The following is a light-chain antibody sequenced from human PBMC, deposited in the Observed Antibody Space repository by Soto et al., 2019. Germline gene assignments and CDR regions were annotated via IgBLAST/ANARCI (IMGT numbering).Light chain of an antibody. Sequence: DIQMTQSPSSLSASVGDRVAITGRARQRISNYLNWYQQKPGKAPKLLIYAASTLQSGVPSRFSGSGSGTAFTLTISSLQPEDFATYYCQQSYSTPRTFGQGTKVDIK. V-gene: IGKV1-39*01. CDR1: QRISNY. CDR2: AAS. CDR3: QQSYSTPRT. J-gene: IGKJ1*01.